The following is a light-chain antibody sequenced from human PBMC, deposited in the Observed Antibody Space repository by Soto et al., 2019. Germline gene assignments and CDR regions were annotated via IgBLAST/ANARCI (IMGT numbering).Light chain of an antibody. Sequence: QCALTRPASGSGSPGQAITISCTGTSSYVGSYNLVSWYQHHPGNTPKLMIYEGSRRPSGVSDRFSGSKSGNTASLTISGLQAEDEADYYCCSYGSSSTYVFGSGTKVTVL. J-gene: IGLJ1*01. V-gene: IGLV2-23*01. CDR3: CSYGSSSTYV. CDR2: EGS. CDR1: SSYVGSYNL.